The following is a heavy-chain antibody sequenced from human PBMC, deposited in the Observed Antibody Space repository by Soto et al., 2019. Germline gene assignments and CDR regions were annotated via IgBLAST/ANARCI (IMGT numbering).Heavy chain of an antibody. D-gene: IGHD6-13*01. Sequence: QMQLQESGPGLVKPSETLSLTCTVSGGSISSSSDYWGWIRQSPGKGLEWIASFRHSGSTSYNPPLKSRVTISVDTSKNQFSLNLRSVTAADTAVYHCARHQGRATGRRWFDPWGQGTLVTVSS. V-gene: IGHV4-39*01. CDR1: GGSISSSSDY. J-gene: IGHJ5*02. CDR2: FRHSGST. CDR3: ARHQGRATGRRWFDP.